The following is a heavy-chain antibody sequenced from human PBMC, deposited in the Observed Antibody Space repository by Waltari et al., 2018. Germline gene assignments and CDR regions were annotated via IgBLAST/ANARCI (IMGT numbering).Heavy chain of an antibody. D-gene: IGHD2-21*01. J-gene: IGHJ4*02. CDR2: IKQDGSEK. Sequence: EGQLVESGGGLVKPGGSLRLSCAASGFTLSSSWMSCVRQAPGKGLEGVANIKQDGSEKYYVASVTGRFTISRDNAKNSLYLQMNSLRAEDTAVYYCASLAGKSGNFDYWGQGTLVTVSS. CDR3: ASLAGKSGNFDY. CDR1: GFTLSSSW. V-gene: IGHV3-7*01.